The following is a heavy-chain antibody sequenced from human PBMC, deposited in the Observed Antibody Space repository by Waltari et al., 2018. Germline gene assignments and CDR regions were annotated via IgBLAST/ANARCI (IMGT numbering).Heavy chain of an antibody. D-gene: IGHD5-18*01. CDR3: ARDGVGRYSYGIYYYGMDV. CDR1: GATFGSYS. J-gene: IGHJ6*02. V-gene: IGHV1-69*01. CDR2: IIPSCGTA. Sequence: VQRLQSGAEVRRPGSSVRVSCKPSGATFGSYSISWVGQAPGQGLGEWGGWIIPSCGTAKYAQKFQGRVTITADESTSTAYMELSSLRSEDTAVYYCARDGVGRYSYGIYYYGMDVWGQGTTVTVSS.